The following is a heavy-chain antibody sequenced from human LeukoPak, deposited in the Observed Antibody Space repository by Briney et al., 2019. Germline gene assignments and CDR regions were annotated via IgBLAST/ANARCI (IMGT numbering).Heavy chain of an antibody. CDR3: ARSYYGSGSSFDY. D-gene: IGHD3-10*01. CDR1: GFTFSSYA. J-gene: IGHJ4*02. V-gene: IGHV3-23*01. Sequence: GGFLRLSCAASGFTFSSYAMSWVRQAPGKGLEWVSAISGSGGSTYYADSVQGRFTISRDNSKNPLYLQMNSLRAEDTAVYYCARSYYGSGSSFDYWGEGTLVTVSS. CDR2: ISGSGGST.